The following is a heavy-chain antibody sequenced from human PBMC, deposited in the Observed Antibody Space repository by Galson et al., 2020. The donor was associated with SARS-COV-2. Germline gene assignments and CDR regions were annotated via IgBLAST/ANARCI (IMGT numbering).Heavy chain of an antibody. CDR2: IHPYDGNT. J-gene: IGHJ4*02. V-gene: IGHV1-18*04. CDR1: GYPFTTYG. D-gene: IGHD6-19*01. Sequence: ASGTVSSKASGYPFTTYGISWARQAPGQGLEWMGWIHPYDGNTNYAQKIQGRFTMTIYTSTSTAYMELRSLRSDDTAVYYCARDGIWYSSGWLPFHFWGQGTLVTVSS. CDR3: ARDGIWYSSGWLPFHF.